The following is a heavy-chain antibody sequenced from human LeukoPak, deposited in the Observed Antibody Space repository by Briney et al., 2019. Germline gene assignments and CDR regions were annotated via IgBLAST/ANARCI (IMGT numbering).Heavy chain of an antibody. CDR1: GFTCSSYW. Sequence: GGSLRLSCTVSGFTCSSYWLHWVRQTPGKGLVWVSRINCDGTNTTYADSVKGRFTISRDNAKNTLNLQMNSLRVEDTAIYYCARGYSATYRIDYWGQGTLVTVSS. CDR2: INCDGTNT. D-gene: IGHD1-26*01. V-gene: IGHV3-74*01. J-gene: IGHJ4*02. CDR3: ARGYSATYRIDY.